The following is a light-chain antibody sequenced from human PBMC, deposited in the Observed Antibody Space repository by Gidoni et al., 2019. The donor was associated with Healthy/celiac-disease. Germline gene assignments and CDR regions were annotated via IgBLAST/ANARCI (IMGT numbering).Light chain of an antibody. CDR3: QQGYSTPL. J-gene: IGKJ3*01. Sequence: DIQMTQSPSSLSASVGDRVTITCRASQSISSYLNWYQQKPGKAPQLLIYAASSLKSGVPSRFSGSGSGTVFTLTISSLQPENFATYFCQQGYSTPLFGPGTKVDI. V-gene: IGKV1-39*01. CDR2: AAS. CDR1: QSISSY.